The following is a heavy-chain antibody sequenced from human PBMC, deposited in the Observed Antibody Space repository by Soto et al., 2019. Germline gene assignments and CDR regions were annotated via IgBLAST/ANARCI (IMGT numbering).Heavy chain of an antibody. D-gene: IGHD2-2*01. CDR1: GGSFSGYY. V-gene: IGHV4-34*01. CDR2: INHSGST. Sequence: PSETLSLTCAVYGGSFSGYYWSWIRQPPGKGLEWIGEINHSGSTNYNPSLKSRVTISVDRSKNQFSLKLSSVTAADTAVYYCARGPGDIVLVPAAIWFDPWGQGTLVTVSS. J-gene: IGHJ5*02. CDR3: ARGPGDIVLVPAAIWFDP.